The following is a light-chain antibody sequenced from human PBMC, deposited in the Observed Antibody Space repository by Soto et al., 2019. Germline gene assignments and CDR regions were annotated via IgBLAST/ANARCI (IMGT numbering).Light chain of an antibody. Sequence: QSVLTQPASVSGSPGQSITISCTGTSSDVGGYNYVSWYQQHPGKAPKLMIYDVSHRPSGVSNRFSGSKSGNTASLTISWLQPDDEADYYCCSYAGNSEGFGTGTKVTVL. J-gene: IGLJ1*01. CDR1: SSDVGGYNY. CDR2: DVS. V-gene: IGLV2-14*01. CDR3: CSYAGNSEG.